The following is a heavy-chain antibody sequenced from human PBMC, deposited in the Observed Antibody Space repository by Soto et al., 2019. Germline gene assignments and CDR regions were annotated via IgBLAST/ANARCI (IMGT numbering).Heavy chain of an antibody. CDR1: GYPFINYA. Sequence: ASVKVSCKASGYPFINYAMHWVRQAPGQGLEWMGWISAYNGNTNYAQKLQGRVTMTTDTSTSTAYMELRSLRSDDTAVYYCASGRNVIAYGDQGSVVPVSA. V-gene: IGHV1-18*01. CDR2: ISAYNGNT. J-gene: IGHJ4*02. CDR3: ASGRNVIAY. D-gene: IGHD2-21*01.